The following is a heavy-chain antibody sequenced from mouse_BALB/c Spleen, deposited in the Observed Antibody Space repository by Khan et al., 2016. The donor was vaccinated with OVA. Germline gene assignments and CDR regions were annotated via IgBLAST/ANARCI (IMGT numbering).Heavy chain of an antibody. V-gene: IGHV1-7*01. CDR1: GYTFTTYW. Sequence: QVQLQQSGAELAKPGASVKMSCKASGYTFTTYWMHWVKQRPGQGLEWIGYINPTSGYTDYNEKFKDRATSSADQSSSTAYMELSILTSEDSAVYYCTRDRMDYWGQGTTLTVSS. CDR2: INPTSGYT. CDR3: TRDRMDY. J-gene: IGHJ2*01.